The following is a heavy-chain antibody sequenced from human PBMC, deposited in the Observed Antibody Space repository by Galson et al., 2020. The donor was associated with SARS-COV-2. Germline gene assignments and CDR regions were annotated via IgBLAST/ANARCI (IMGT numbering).Heavy chain of an antibody. CDR1: GFTFSSYS. Sequence: GESLKISCAASGFTFSSYSMNWVRQAPGKGLEWVSSISSSSYIYYADSVKGRFTISRDNAKNSLYLQMNSLRAEDTAVYYCASHPAAAGPYYYYYGMDVWGQGTTVTVSS. V-gene: IGHV3-21*01. J-gene: IGHJ6*02. CDR2: ISSSSYI. CDR3: ASHPAAAGPYYYYYGMDV. D-gene: IGHD6-13*01.